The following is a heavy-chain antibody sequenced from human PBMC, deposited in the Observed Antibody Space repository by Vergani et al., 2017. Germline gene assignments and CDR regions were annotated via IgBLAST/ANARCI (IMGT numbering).Heavy chain of an antibody. J-gene: IGHJ6*02. CDR1: GGSISSHY. CDR2: IYYSGST. CDR3: ASDYYDSSCYYPSYYYYGMDV. Sequence: QVQLQESGPGLVKPSETLSLTCTVSGGSISSHYWSWIRQPPGKGLEWIGYIYYSGSTNYNPSLKSRVTISVDTSKNQFSLKLSSVTAADTAVYYCASDYYDSSCYYPSYYYYGMDVWGQGTTVTVSS. D-gene: IGHD3-22*01. V-gene: IGHV4-59*11.